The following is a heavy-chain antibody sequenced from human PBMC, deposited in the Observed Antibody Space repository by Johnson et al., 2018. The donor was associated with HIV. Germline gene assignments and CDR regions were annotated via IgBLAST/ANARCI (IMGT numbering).Heavy chain of an antibody. J-gene: IGHJ3*02. CDR1: GFIFDDYG. D-gene: IGHD6-19*01. CDR2: INWNGGST. Sequence: VQLVESGGGVVRPGGSQRLSCAASGFIFDDYGMSWVRQAPGKGLEWVSSINWNGGSTGYGDSVKGRFTISRDNAKNSLYLQMNSLRAEDTALYYCARDLWVEGAGTGDDCFDMWGQGTMVTVSS. V-gene: IGHV3-20*04. CDR3: ARDLWVEGAGTGDDCFDM.